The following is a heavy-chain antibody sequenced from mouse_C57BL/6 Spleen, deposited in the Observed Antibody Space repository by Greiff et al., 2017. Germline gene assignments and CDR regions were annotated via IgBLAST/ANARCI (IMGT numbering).Heavy chain of an antibody. J-gene: IGHJ2*01. CDR1: GYTFTDYN. Sequence: EVQLQQSGPELVKPGASVKIPCKASGYTFTDYNMDWVKQSHGKSLEWIGDINPNNGGTIYNQKFKGKATLTVDKSSSTAYMELRSLTSEDTAVYYCARRGYDYYGSSLGFDYWGQGTTLTVSS. CDR3: ARRGYDYYGSSLGFDY. V-gene: IGHV1-18*01. CDR2: INPNNGGT. D-gene: IGHD1-1*01.